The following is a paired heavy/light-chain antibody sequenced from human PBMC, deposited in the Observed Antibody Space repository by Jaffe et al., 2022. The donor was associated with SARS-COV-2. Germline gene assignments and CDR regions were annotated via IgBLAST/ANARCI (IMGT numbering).Heavy chain of an antibody. CDR2: IYYSGTT. CDR3: ARLGASTGSAKYYFDY. Sequence: QVQLQESGPGLVKPSETLSLTCTVSGGSISGYYWSWIRQPPGKGLEWIGYIYYSGTTSYNPSLKSRVTISVDTSKNQFSLKLRSVTAADTAVYYCARLGASTGSAKYYFDYWGQGTLVTVSS. V-gene: IGHV4-59*01. D-gene: IGHD1-26*01. J-gene: IGHJ4*02. CDR1: GGSISGYY.
Light chain of an antibody. V-gene: IGLV2-11*01. CDR1: SSDVGGYDY. J-gene: IGLJ1*01. CDR3: CSYAGSPHV. CDR2: DVI. Sequence: QSALTQPRSVSGSPGQSVTISCTGTSSDVGGYDYVSWYQQHPGKAPKLMIYDVIKRPSGVPDRFSGSKSGITASLTISGLQPEDEADYYCCSYAGSPHVFGTGTKVTVL.